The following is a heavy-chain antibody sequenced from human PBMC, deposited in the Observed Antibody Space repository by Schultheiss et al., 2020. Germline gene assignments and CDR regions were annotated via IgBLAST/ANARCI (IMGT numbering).Heavy chain of an antibody. Sequence: GGSLRLSCAASGFTFSSYAMHWVRQAPGKGLEWVAVISYDGSNKYYADSVKGRFTISRDNSKNTLYLQMNSLRAEDTAVYYCAKDVNDYGDYPYGMDVWGKGTTVTVSS. V-gene: IGHV3-30-3*01. D-gene: IGHD4-17*01. CDR1: GFTFSSYA. CDR3: AKDVNDYGDYPYGMDV. CDR2: ISYDGSNK. J-gene: IGHJ6*04.